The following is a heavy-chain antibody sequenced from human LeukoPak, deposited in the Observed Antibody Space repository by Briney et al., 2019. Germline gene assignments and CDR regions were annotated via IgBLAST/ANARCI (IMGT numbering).Heavy chain of an antibody. V-gene: IGHV1-69*04. Sequence: SVKVSCKASGGTFSSYAISWVRQAPGQGLEWMGRIIPIFGIANYAQKFQGRVTITADKSTSTAYMELSSLRSEDTAVYYRASTGVGDPYSGYDSGWFDPWGQGTLVTVSS. CDR2: IIPIFGIA. CDR1: GGTFSSYA. J-gene: IGHJ5*02. CDR3: ASTGVGDPYSGYDSGWFDP. D-gene: IGHD5-12*01.